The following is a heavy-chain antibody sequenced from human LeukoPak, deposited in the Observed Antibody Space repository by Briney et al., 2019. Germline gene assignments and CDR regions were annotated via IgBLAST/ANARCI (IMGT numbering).Heavy chain of an antibody. Sequence: PGGSLRLSCAVSGFTFTDYWMNWVRQAPGKGPEWVASIRQDGSEKTYVDSVKGRFTISRDNTKNSLSLQLNGLRAEDTAVYYCARDGIAAGLYFDLWGQGTLVTVSS. J-gene: IGHJ4*01. CDR1: GFTFTDYW. D-gene: IGHD6-6*01. V-gene: IGHV3-7*01. CDR3: ARDGIAAGLYFDL. CDR2: IRQDGSEK.